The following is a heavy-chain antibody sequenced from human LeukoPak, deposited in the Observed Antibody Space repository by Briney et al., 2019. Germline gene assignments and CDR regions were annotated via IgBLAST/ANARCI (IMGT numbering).Heavy chain of an antibody. J-gene: IGHJ4*02. CDR1: GLTFSNYW. V-gene: IGHV3-23*01. CDR2: ISGGSGTT. D-gene: IGHD6-6*01. Sequence: PGGSLRLSCAASGLTFSNYWMQWARQAPGKGLEWVSVISGGSGTTYYADSVKGRFTISRDNSKNTLYLQMNSLRAEDTAVYYCAKDLSSSHVSEYFDCWGQGTLVTVSS. CDR3: AKDLSSSHVSEYFDC.